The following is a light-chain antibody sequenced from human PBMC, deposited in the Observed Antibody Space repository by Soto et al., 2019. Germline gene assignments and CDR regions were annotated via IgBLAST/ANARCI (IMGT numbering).Light chain of an antibody. CDR2: SAS. J-gene: IGKJ3*01. V-gene: IGKV1-9*01. Sequence: IQLTQSPSSLSASVGDTVTITCRASQAIGSYFAWYQQRPGTAPKLLIYSASTLHSGVPSRFSGSKSGTDFTLTISSLQPEDSATYYCQQVDSYPRTFGPGTTVEI. CDR1: QAIGSY. CDR3: QQVDSYPRT.